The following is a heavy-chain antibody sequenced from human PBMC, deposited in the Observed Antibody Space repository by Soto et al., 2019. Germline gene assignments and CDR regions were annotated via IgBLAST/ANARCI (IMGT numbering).Heavy chain of an antibody. J-gene: IGHJ4*02. CDR2: IIPILGIA. D-gene: IGHD2-2*01. Sequence: SVKVSCKASGGTFSSYTISWVRQAPGQGLEWMGRIIPILGIANYAQKFQGRVTITADKSTSTAYMELSSLRSEDTAVYYCARGSCSSTSCYLYFDYWGQGTLVTVSS. CDR3: ARGSCSSTSCYLYFDY. CDR1: GGTFSSYT. V-gene: IGHV1-69*02.